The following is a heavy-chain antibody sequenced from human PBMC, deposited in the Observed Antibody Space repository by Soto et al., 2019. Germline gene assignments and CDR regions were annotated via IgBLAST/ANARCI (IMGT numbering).Heavy chain of an antibody. Sequence: GGALRLSCAASGFTFSSYWMHWVRQAPGKGLVWVSRINSDGGTTDYAAPVKGRFTISRDDSKNTLYLQMNSLKTEDTAVYYCTTLSITIFGVVLMDVWGQGTTVTVSS. V-gene: IGHV3-15*07. CDR3: TTLSITIFGVVLMDV. J-gene: IGHJ6*02. CDR1: GFTFSSYW. CDR2: INSDGGTT. D-gene: IGHD3-3*01.